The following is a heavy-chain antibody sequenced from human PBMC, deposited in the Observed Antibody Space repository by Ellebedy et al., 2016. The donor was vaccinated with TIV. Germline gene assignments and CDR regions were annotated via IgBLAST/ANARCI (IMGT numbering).Heavy chain of an antibody. J-gene: IGHJ4*02. CDR1: GDPITGSHW. D-gene: IGHD3-10*01. V-gene: IGHV4-4*02. CDR3: ARDLGSGRYPGH. CDR2: IYPGRSA. Sequence: SETLSLXXAVSGDPITGSHWWSWVRQPPGRGLEWIGEIYPGRSAHYNPSLKSRVTMSIDESKNGFSLKLTSVTAADTAVYYCARDLGSGRYPGHWGQGTLVTVSS.